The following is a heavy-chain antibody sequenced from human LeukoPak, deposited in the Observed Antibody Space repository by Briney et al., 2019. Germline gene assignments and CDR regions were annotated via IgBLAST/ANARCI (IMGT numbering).Heavy chain of an antibody. CDR3: AADENCSSTSCYPYAFDI. CDR2: IVVCSGKT. V-gene: IGHV1-58*01. D-gene: IGHD2-2*01. J-gene: IGHJ3*02. CDR1: VFTFSSSA. Sequence: SVNVSCKASVFTFSSSAVKWVRQARGQRLEWIGWIVVCSGKTNYAQKFQERVTITRDMSTSTAYMELSSLRSEDTAVYSCAADENCSSTSCYPYAFDIWGQGTMVTVSS.